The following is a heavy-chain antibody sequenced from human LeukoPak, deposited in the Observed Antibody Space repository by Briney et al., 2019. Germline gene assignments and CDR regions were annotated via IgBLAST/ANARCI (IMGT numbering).Heavy chain of an antibody. CDR1: GGTFSSYA. J-gene: IGHJ4*02. CDR3: ARGRGYSYGLIDY. Sequence: ASVKVSCKASGGTFSSYAISWVRQAPAQGLEWMGGIIPIFGTANYAQKFQGRVTITADESTSTAYMELSSLRSEDTAVYYCARGRGYSYGLIDYWGQGTLVTVSS. V-gene: IGHV1-69*13. D-gene: IGHD5-18*01. CDR2: IIPIFGTA.